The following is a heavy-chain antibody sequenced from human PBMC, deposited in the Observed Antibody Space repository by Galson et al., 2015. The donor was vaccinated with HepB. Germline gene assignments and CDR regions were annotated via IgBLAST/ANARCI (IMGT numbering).Heavy chain of an antibody. CDR2: ISTYNDNT. J-gene: IGHJ4*02. Sequence: SVKVSCKASGYTFTNYGISWVRQAPGQGLAWMGWISTYNDNTNYAQKLQGRVIMTTDTSTRTSYMELRSLRSDDTAMYYCVRGGRLGALSSFDYWGQVTLLTVSS. V-gene: IGHV1-18*01. CDR1: GYTFTNYG. CDR3: VRGGRLGALSSFDY. D-gene: IGHD3-16*02.